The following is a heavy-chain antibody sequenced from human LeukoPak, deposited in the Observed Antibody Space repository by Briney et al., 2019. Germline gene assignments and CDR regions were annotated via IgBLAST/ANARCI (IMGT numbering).Heavy chain of an antibody. CDR1: GGSISSSSYY. CDR3: ARDGKLRFLEWLPDAFDI. D-gene: IGHD3-3*01. V-gene: IGHV4-39*07. Sequence: SETLSLTCTVSGGSISSSSYYWGWIRQPPGKGLEWIGSIYYSGSTYYNPSLKSRVTISVDTSKNQFSLKLSSVTAADTAVYYCARDGKLRFLEWLPDAFDIWGQGTMVTVSS. CDR2: IYYSGST. J-gene: IGHJ3*02.